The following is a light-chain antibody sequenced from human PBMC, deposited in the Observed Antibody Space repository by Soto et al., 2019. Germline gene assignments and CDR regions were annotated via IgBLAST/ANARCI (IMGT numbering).Light chain of an antibody. J-gene: IGLJ2*01. Sequence: SYELTQPPSVSVSPGQTARITCSGDALPKQYAYWYQQKPGQAPVLVIYKDSERPSGIPERFSGSSSGTTVTLTISGVPAEDEADYYCQSADSSGTYGVFGGGTKLTVL. CDR1: ALPKQY. CDR2: KDS. CDR3: QSADSSGTYGV. V-gene: IGLV3-25*03.